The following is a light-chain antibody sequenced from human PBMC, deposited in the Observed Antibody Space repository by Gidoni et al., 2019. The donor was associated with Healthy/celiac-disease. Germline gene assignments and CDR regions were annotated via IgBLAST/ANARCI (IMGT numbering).Light chain of an antibody. CDR2: YDS. CDR1: NIGSKS. CDR3: QVWDSSSDVV. J-gene: IGLJ2*01. Sequence: SYVLTQQPSVSVAPGKTARITCGGNNIGSKSVHWYQQKPGQAPVLVIYYDSDRPSGIPERFSGSNSGNTATLTISRVEAGDEADYYCQVWDSSSDVVFGGGTKLTVL. V-gene: IGLV3-21*04.